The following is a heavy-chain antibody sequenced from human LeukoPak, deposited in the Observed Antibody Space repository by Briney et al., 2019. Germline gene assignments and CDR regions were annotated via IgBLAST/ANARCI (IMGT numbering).Heavy chain of an antibody. D-gene: IGHD2-15*01. J-gene: IGHJ4*02. CDR1: GGTFSSYT. Sequence: SVKVSCKASGGTFSSYTISWVRQAPGQGLEWMGRIIPILGIANYAQKFQGRVTITTDESTSTAYMELSSLRSEDTAVYYCARDSCSGGSCYRGFDYWGQGTLVTVSS. CDR3: ARDSCSGGSCYRGFDY. CDR2: IIPILGIA. V-gene: IGHV1-69*16.